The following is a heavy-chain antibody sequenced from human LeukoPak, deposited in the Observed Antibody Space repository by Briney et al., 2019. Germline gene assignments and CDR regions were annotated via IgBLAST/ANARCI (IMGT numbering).Heavy chain of an antibody. J-gene: IGHJ4*02. CDR3: ARGNVVGATRPFDY. CDR2: IGSNGDST. CDR1: GFTFSNYA. D-gene: IGHD1-26*01. Sequence: PGGSLRLSCAGSGFTFSNYAMYWVRQAPGKGLENVAGIGSNGDSTYYANSVKGRFTISRDNSKNTLFLQMGSLRAGDMAVYYCARGNVVGATRPFDYWGQGTLVTVSS. V-gene: IGHV3-64*01.